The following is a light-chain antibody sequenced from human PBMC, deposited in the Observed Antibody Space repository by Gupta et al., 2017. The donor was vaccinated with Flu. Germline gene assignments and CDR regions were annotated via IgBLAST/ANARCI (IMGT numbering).Light chain of an antibody. CDR1: QNVHSY. J-gene: IGKJ4*01. V-gene: IGKV1-8*01. CDR3: QQYFSYPFT. Sequence: GDRVTITCRASQNVHSYLAWYQQKPGKAPKLLIYAASTLQSGVPSTFTGSGSGTDFTLTVSLLQSEDFATYYCQQYFSYPFTFGGGTEVDIK. CDR2: AAS.